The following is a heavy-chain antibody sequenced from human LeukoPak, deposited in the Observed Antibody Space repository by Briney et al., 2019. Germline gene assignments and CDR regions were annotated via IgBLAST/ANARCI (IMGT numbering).Heavy chain of an antibody. CDR3: ASSRTNYYGSGTPSGDAFDI. Sequence: SVKVSCKASGGTFSSYAISWVRQAPGQGLEWMGGIIPIFGTANYAQKFQGRVTITTDESTSTAYMELGSLRSEDTAVYYCASSRTNYYGSGTPSGDAFDIWGQGTMVTVSS. D-gene: IGHD3-10*01. CDR2: IIPIFGTA. V-gene: IGHV1-69*05. CDR1: GGTFSSYA. J-gene: IGHJ3*02.